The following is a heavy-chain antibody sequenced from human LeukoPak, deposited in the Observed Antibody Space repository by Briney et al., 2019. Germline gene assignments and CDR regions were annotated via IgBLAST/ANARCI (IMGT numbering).Heavy chain of an antibody. V-gene: IGHV4-4*07. CDR1: GGSISSYY. Sequence: SETLSLTCTVSGGSISSYYWSWIRQPAGKGLEWIGRIYTSGSTNYNPSLKSRVTISVDTSKNQFSLNLSSVTAADTAVYYCARVRYGSGSYLFDPWGQGTLVTVSS. CDR3: ARVRYGSGSYLFDP. CDR2: IYTSGST. D-gene: IGHD3-10*01. J-gene: IGHJ5*02.